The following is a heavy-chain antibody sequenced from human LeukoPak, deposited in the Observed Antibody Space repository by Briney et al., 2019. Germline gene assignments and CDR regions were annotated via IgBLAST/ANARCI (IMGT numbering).Heavy chain of an antibody. CDR1: RGTLSRYA. CDR3: ARDYPRYLGWFDP. J-gene: IGHJ5*02. D-gene: IGHD3-9*01. V-gene: IGHV1-69*06. CDR2: IIPIFGTA. Sequence: SVKVSCESSRGTLSRYAIRCVRQAPGQGLEWVGGIIPIFGTANFAQKFQGRVTITADKSTSTAYMELSSLRSEDTAVYYCARDYPRYLGWFDPWGQGTLVTVSS.